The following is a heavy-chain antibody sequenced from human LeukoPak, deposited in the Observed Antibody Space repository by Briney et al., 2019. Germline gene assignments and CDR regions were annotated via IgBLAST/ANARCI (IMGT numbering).Heavy chain of an antibody. Sequence: ASVKVSCKASGYTFTGYYMHWVRQAPGQGLEWMGWINPNSGGTNYAQKFQGRVTMTRDTSISTAYMELSRLRSDDTAVYYCARSNYDILTGYSKDPSDYYTDVWGKGTTVTVSS. J-gene: IGHJ6*03. CDR2: INPNSGGT. CDR1: GYTFTGYY. V-gene: IGHV1-2*02. CDR3: ARSNYDILTGYSKDPSDYYTDV. D-gene: IGHD3-9*01.